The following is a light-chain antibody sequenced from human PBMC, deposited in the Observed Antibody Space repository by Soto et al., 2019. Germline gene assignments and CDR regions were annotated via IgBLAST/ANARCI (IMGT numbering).Light chain of an antibody. CDR2: AAS. V-gene: IGKV1-9*01. CDR1: QGISSY. CDR3: QQLNSYLLYT. J-gene: IGKJ2*01. Sequence: DIQLTQSPSFLSASVGDRVTITCRASQGISSYLAWYQQKPGKAPKLLIYAASTLQSGVPSRFSGSGSGTELTLTISSLQPEDFATYYCQQLNSYLLYTFGQGTKLEIK.